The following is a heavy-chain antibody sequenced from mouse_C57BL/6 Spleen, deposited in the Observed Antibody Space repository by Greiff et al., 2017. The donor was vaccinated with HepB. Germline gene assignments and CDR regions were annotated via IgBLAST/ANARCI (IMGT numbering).Heavy chain of an antibody. J-gene: IGHJ4*01. V-gene: IGHV2-6-1*01. CDR3: ARHDGYYYAMDY. D-gene: IGHD2-3*01. CDR1: GFSLTSYG. Sequence: VQLQESGPGLVAPSQSLSITCTVSGFSLTSYGVHWVRQPPGKGLEWLVVIWSDGSTTYNSALKSRLSISKDNSKSQVVLKMNSLQTDDTAMYYCARHDGYYYAMDYWGQGTSVTVSS. CDR2: IWSDGST.